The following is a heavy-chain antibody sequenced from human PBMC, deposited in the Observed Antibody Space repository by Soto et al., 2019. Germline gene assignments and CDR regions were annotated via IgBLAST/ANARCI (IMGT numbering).Heavy chain of an antibody. CDR3: ARLYGSGSVYYYYGMDV. CDR1: GGSFSGYY. Sequence: PSETLSLTCAVYGGSFSGYYWSWIRQPPGKGLEWIGEINHSGSTNYNPSLKSRVTISVDTSENQFSLKLSSVTAADTAVYYCARLYGSGSVYYYYGMDVWGQGTTVTVSS. J-gene: IGHJ6*02. D-gene: IGHD3-10*01. CDR2: INHSGST. V-gene: IGHV4-34*01.